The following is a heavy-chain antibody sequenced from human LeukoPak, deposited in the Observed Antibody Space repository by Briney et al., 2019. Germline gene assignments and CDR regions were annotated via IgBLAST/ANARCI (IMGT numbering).Heavy chain of an antibody. CDR3: TTDRADY. Sequence: GGSLRLSCAASGFTFSNTWVSWVRQAPGKGLEWVGRIKSKPDDGTTDYAAPVKGRFTISRDDSRNTLYLQMNSLKTEDTAIYYCTTDRADYWGQGTLVTVSS. J-gene: IGHJ4*02. CDR1: GFTFSNTW. CDR2: IKSKPDDGTT. V-gene: IGHV3-15*01.